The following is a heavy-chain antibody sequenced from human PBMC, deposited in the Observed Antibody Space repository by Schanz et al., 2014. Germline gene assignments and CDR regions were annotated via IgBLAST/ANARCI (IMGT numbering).Heavy chain of an antibody. V-gene: IGHV3-48*01. CDR2: ISSSSSTR. CDR1: GFTFSSYS. CDR3: ARDFLLEQLGYSHYYYAMDV. Sequence: VQLVESGGGVVQPGRSLRLSCAASGFTFSSYSMNWVRQAPGKGLEWVSYISSSSSTRYYADSVKGRFTISRDNAKNSLFLQMNSLRAEDTAVYYCARDFLLEQLGYSHYYYAMDVWGQGTTVTVS. J-gene: IGHJ6*02. D-gene: IGHD2-15*01.